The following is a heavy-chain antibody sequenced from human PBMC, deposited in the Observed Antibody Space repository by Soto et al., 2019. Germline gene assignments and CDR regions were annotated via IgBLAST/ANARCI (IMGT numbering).Heavy chain of an antibody. Sequence: QLQLQESGPGLVKPSETLSLTCTVSGGSISSSSYYWGWIRQPPGKGLEWIGSIYYSGSTYYNPSLKSRVTISVDTSKNQFSLKLSSVTAADTAVYYCARHEEALRFLEWFRYFDYWGQGTLVTVSS. CDR2: IYYSGST. D-gene: IGHD3-3*01. V-gene: IGHV4-39*01. CDR3: ARHEEALRFLEWFRYFDY. J-gene: IGHJ4*02. CDR1: GGSISSSSYY.